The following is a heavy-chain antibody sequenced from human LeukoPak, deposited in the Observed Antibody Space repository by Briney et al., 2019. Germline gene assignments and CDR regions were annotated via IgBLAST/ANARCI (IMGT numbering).Heavy chain of an antibody. CDR1: GFTFSSYS. Sequence: GGSLRLSCAASGFTFSSYSMNWVRQAPGKGLEWVSSISSSSSYIYYADSVKGRFTISRDNAKNSLYLQMNSLRAEDTAVYYCAREVRYSGYDSENWFDPWGQGTLVTVSS. D-gene: IGHD5-12*01. CDR2: ISSSSSYI. V-gene: IGHV3-21*01. CDR3: AREVRYSGYDSENWFDP. J-gene: IGHJ5*02.